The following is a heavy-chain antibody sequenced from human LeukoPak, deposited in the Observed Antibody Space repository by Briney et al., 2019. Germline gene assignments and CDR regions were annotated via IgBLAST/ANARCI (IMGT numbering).Heavy chain of an antibody. V-gene: IGHV1-2*02. CDR2: INPNSGGT. CDR3: ARVYRRTRGYCSSTSCFTNWFDP. D-gene: IGHD2-2*01. Sequence: ASVKVSCKASGYTFTGYYMHWVRQAPGQGLEWMGWINPNSGGTNYAQKFQGRVTMTRDTSISTAYMELSRPRSDDTAVYYCARVYRRTRGYCSSTSCFTNWFDPWGQGTLVTVSS. CDR1: GYTFTGYY. J-gene: IGHJ5*02.